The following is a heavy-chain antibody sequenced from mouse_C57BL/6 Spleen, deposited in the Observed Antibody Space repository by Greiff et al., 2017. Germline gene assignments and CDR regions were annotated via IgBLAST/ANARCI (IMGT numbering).Heavy chain of an antibody. CDR1: GFSLTSYG. Sequence: QVQLQQSGPGLVQPSQSLSITCTVSGFSLTSYGVHWVRQSPGKGLEWLGVIWSGGSTYYNAAFISRLSISKDNSKSQVFFKMNSLQADDTAIYYCARNFDPLYAMDCWGQGTSVTVSS. V-gene: IGHV2-2*01. CDR3: ARNFDPLYAMDC. CDR2: IWSGGST. J-gene: IGHJ4*01.